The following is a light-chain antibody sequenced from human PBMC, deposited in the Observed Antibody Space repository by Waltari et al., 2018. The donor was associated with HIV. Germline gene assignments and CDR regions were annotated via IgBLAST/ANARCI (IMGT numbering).Light chain of an antibody. CDR1: ASPKAY. J-gene: IGLJ1*01. Sequence: SSELTQPPSVSVSPGQTARITCSGDASPKAYPLWFQQKPGQAPVVVIHKNTERPSGIPERFSASRSGTTVTLTITGVQTDDEADYYCLSADNSGTYVFGPGTTVTVL. CDR3: LSADNSGTYV. V-gene: IGLV3-25*03. CDR2: KNT.